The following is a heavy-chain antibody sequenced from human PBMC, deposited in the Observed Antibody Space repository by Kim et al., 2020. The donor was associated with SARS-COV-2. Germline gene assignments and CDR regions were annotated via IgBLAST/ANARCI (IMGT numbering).Heavy chain of an antibody. V-gene: IGHV4-30-2*05. Sequence: SLQLRVTQTVDTSKNQFSLKLSSVTAADTAVYYCARAHITMIVVVQELDYWGQGTLVTVSS. J-gene: IGHJ4*02. D-gene: IGHD3-22*01. CDR3: ARAHITMIVVVQELDY.